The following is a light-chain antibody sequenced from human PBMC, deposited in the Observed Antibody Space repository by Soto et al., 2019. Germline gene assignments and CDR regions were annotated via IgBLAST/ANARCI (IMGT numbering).Light chain of an antibody. CDR3: QVWDSSLYV. V-gene: IGLV3-9*01. CDR2: RDS. J-gene: IGLJ1*01. Sequence: SSELTQPLSVSVALGQTARITCGGNNIGSKNVHWYQQKPGQAPVLVIYRDSNRPSGIPERFSDSNSGNTATLTISRAQAGDEADYYCQVWDSSLYVFGTGTKVTVL. CDR1: NIGSKN.